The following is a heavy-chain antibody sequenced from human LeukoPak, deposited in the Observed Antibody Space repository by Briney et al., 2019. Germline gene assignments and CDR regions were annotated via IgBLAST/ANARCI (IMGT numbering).Heavy chain of an antibody. J-gene: IGHJ5*02. V-gene: IGHV3-48*03. Sequence: GGSLRLSCAASGFTFSSYEMNWARQAPGKGLEWVSYISSSGSTIYYADSVKGRFTISRDNAKNSLYLQMNSLRPEDTAVYYCAKVLGEYSIRSKPLDTWGQGTLVTVSS. CDR1: GFTFSSYE. CDR3: AKVLGEYSIRSKPLDT. D-gene: IGHD6-13*01. CDR2: ISSSGSTI.